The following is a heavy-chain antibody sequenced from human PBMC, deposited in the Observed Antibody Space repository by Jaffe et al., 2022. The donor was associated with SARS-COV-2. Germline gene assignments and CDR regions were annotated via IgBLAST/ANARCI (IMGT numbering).Heavy chain of an antibody. J-gene: IGHJ4*02. CDR1: GYTFTSYA. D-gene: IGHD5-12*01. Sequence: QVQLVQSGAEVKKPGASVKVSCKASGYTFTSYAMHWVRQAPGQRLEWMGWINAGNGNTKYSQKFQGRVTITRDTSASTAYMELSSLRSEDTAVYYCARAITPRGGYNYWMDYWGQGTLVTVSS. V-gene: IGHV1-3*01. CDR3: ARAITPRGGYNYWMDY. CDR2: INAGNGNT.